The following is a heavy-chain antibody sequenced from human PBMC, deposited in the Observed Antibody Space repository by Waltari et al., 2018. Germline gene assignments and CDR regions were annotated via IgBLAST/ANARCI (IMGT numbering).Heavy chain of an antibody. Sequence: QVQLVQSGAEVKKPGSSVKVSCKASGGTFSSYAISWVRQAPGQGLEWMGGIIPIFGTANYAQKFQGRVTITADESTSTAYMELSSLRSEDTAVYYCARDSPGVNIAAAAYGMDVWGQGTTVTVSS. CDR3: ARDSPGVNIAAAAYGMDV. CDR2: IIPIFGTA. D-gene: IGHD6-13*01. CDR1: GGTFSSYA. V-gene: IGHV1-69*01. J-gene: IGHJ6*02.